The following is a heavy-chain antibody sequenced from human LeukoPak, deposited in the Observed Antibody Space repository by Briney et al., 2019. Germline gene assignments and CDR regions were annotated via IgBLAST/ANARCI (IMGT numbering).Heavy chain of an antibody. CDR2: ISKTSNTR. Sequence: GGSLRLSCAASGFTFSSHSMNWVRQAPGKGLEWVSYISKTSNTRDYAASVKGRFTISRDNAKNSLYLQMNSLRDEDTAVYYCARDRGYSNYYDYWGQGTLVTVSS. CDR1: GFTFSSHS. J-gene: IGHJ4*02. V-gene: IGHV3-48*02. CDR3: ARDRGYSNYYDY. D-gene: IGHD4-11*01.